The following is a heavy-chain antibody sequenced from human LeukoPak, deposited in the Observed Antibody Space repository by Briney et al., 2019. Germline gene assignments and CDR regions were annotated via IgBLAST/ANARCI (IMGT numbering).Heavy chain of an antibody. CDR3: ARARNTVTTGDAFDI. D-gene: IGHD4-17*01. V-gene: IGHV3-30*04. CDR1: GFTFSSYA. J-gene: IGHJ3*02. Sequence: PGRSLRLSCAASGFTFSSYAMHWVRQALGKGLEWVSVISYDGSNKYYADSVKGRFTIFRDSSKNTLFLQMNSLRAEDTAMYYCARARNTVTTGDAFDIWGQGTMVTISS. CDR2: ISYDGSNK.